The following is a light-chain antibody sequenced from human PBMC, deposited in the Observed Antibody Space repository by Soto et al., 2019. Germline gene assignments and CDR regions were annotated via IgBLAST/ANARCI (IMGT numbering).Light chain of an antibody. J-gene: IGKJ4*01. Sequence: EIVLTQSPATLSLSPGERATLSCRASQSVSSYLAWYQQKPGQAPRLLIYDASNRATGIPARFSGSGSGTDFTLTISSLEPEEFAVYYCQQRSNWRALTFGGGNKVEIK. CDR2: DAS. CDR1: QSVSSY. CDR3: QQRSNWRALT. V-gene: IGKV3-11*01.